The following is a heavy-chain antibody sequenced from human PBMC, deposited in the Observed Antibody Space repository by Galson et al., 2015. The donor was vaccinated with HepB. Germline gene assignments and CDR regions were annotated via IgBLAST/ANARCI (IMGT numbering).Heavy chain of an antibody. J-gene: IGHJ5*02. CDR3: ARGGAVLWFGELRGDWFDP. CDR2: INAGNGNT. CDR1: GYTFTSYA. Sequence: SVKVSCKASGYTFTSYAMHWVRQAPGQRLEWMGWINAGNGNTKYSQKFQGRVTITRDTSASTAYMELSSLRSEDTAVYYCARGGAVLWFGELRGDWFDPWGQGTLVTVSS. V-gene: IGHV1-3*01. D-gene: IGHD3-10*01.